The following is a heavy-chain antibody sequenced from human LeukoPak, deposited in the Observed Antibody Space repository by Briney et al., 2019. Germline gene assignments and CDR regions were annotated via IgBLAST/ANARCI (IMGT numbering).Heavy chain of an antibody. CDR2: ISAYNGNT. CDR1: GYTFTSYG. D-gene: IGHD3-10*01. CDR3: ARDYYGSGSYYNPTLAY. V-gene: IGHV1-18*01. J-gene: IGHJ4*02. Sequence: ASVKVSCKASGYTFTSYGISWVRQAPGQGLEWMGWISAYNGNTNYAQKLQGRVTMTTDTSTSTAYMELRTLRSDDTAVYYCARDYYGSGSYYNPTLAYWGQGTLVTVSS.